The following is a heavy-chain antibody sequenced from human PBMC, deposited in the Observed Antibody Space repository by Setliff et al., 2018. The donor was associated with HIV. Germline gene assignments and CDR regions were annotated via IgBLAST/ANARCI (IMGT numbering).Heavy chain of an antibody. CDR1: GGSFSEHY. CDR2: INHSGST. CDR3: ARETRSFGGIDP. J-gene: IGHJ5*02. D-gene: IGHD2-15*01. Sequence: SETLSLTCAVYGGSFSEHYWTWIRQPPGKGLEWIGEINHSGSTNYNSSLKSRVTISVDTSKKQFSLRLSSVTAADTAVYYCARETRSFGGIDPWGQGTLVTVSS. V-gene: IGHV4-34*01.